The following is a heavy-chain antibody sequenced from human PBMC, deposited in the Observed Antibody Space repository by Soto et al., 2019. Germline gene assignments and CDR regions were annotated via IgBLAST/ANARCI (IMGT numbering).Heavy chain of an antibody. D-gene: IGHD3-3*01. CDR3: ARDHRSCFLECYYGMDV. CDR1: GFTFSSYA. CDR2: ISYDGSNK. V-gene: IGHV3-30-3*01. Sequence: PGGSLRLSCAASGFTFSSYAMHWVRQAPGKGLEWVAVISYDGSNKYYADSVKGRFTISRDNSKNTLYLQMNSLRAEDTAVYYCARDHRSCFLECYYGMDVWGQGTTVTVSS. J-gene: IGHJ6*02.